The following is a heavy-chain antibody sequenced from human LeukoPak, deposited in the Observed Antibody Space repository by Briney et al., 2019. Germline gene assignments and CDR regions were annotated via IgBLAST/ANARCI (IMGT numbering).Heavy chain of an antibody. CDR1: GFTFSSYG. J-gene: IGHJ4*02. D-gene: IGHD1-26*01. CDR3: AKAVGSTLFDC. CDR2: ISGSGGST. V-gene: IGHV3-23*01. Sequence: GGTLRLSCAASGFTFSSYGMSWVRQAPGKGLEWVSAISGSGGSTYYADSVKGRFTISRDNSKNTLYLQVNSLRVGDTAVYYCAKAVGSTLFDCWGQGTLVTVSS.